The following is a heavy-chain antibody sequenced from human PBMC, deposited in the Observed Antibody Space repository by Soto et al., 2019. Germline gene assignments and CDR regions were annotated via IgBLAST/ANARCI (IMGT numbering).Heavy chain of an antibody. Sequence: PGGSLRLSCAASGFTVSSNYMSWVRQAPGKGLEWVSVIYSGGSTYYADSVKGRFTISRDNSKNTLYLQMNSLRAEDTAVYYCARKFEGTTPITFDYWGQGTLVTVSS. J-gene: IGHJ4*02. D-gene: IGHD1-20*01. CDR1: GFTVSSNY. CDR2: IYSGGST. CDR3: ARKFEGTTPITFDY. V-gene: IGHV3-66*01.